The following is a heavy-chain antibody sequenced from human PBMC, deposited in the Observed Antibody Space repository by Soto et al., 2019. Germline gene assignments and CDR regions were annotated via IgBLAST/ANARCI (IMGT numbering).Heavy chain of an antibody. CDR1: GYTFTSYG. Sequence: ASVKVSCKASGYTFTSYGISWVRQAPGQGLEWMGWISAYNGNTNYAQKLQGRVTMTTDTSTSTAYMEMRSLRSDDTAVYYCARSNYDILTGYYNFLDYGGQGTLVTVS. CDR3: ARSNYDILTGYYNFLDY. V-gene: IGHV1-18*01. CDR2: ISAYNGNT. D-gene: IGHD3-9*01. J-gene: IGHJ4*02.